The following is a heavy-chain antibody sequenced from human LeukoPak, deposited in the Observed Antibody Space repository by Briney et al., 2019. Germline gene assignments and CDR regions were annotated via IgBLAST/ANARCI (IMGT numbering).Heavy chain of an antibody. Sequence: ASVKVSCKASGYTFTSYGISWVRQAPGQGLEWMGWISAYNGNTNYAQKLQGRVTMTTDTSTSTAYMELRSLRSDDTAVYYCARGEAYYDFWSGYRSWGQGTLVTVSS. CDR3: ARGEAYYDFWSGYRS. CDR2: ISAYNGNT. V-gene: IGHV1-18*01. J-gene: IGHJ5*02. CDR1: GYTFTSYG. D-gene: IGHD3-3*01.